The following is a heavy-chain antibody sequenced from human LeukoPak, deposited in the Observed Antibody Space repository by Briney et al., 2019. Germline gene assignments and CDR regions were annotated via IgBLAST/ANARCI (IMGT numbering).Heavy chain of an antibody. D-gene: IGHD3-22*01. Sequence: ASVKVSCKAPGYTFTGYYMHWVRQAPGQGLEWMGWINPNSGGTNYAQKFQGRVTMPRDTSISTAYMELSRLRSDDTAVYYCARIRGSYYYDSSGYADYWGQGTLVTVSS. V-gene: IGHV1-2*02. J-gene: IGHJ4*02. CDR3: ARIRGSYYYDSSGYADY. CDR2: INPNSGGT. CDR1: GYTFTGYY.